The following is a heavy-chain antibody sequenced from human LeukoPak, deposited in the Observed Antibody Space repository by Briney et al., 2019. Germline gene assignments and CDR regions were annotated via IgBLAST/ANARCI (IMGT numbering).Heavy chain of an antibody. V-gene: IGHV1-69*05. J-gene: IGHJ4*02. Sequence: PRASVKVSCKASGDTFSSYAISWVRQAPGQGLEWMGRIIPIFGTANYAQKFQGRVTITTGESTSTAYMELSSLRSEDTAVYYCASEDVEYSSSSYFDYWGQGTLVTVSS. D-gene: IGHD6-6*01. CDR3: ASEDVEYSSSSYFDY. CDR1: GDTFSSYA. CDR2: IIPIFGTA.